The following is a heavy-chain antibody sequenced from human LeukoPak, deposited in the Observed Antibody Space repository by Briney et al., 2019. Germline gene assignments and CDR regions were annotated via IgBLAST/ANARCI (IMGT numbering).Heavy chain of an antibody. D-gene: IGHD6-13*01. CDR2: VNQDGSEK. CDR1: GFTYNSYW. J-gene: IGHJ5*02. CDR3: AREWQQLMPS. Sequence: GGSLRLSCAGSGFTYNSYWMSWVRRAPGKGLEWVANVNQDGSEKYYVDSVKGRFTISRDNAKNSLYLQMNSLRAEDTALYYCAREWQQLMPSWGQGTLVTVSS. V-gene: IGHV3-7*01.